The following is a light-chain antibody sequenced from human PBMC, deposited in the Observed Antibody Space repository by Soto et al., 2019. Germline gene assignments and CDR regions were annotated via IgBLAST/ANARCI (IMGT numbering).Light chain of an antibody. CDR3: QQSYSTPR. CDR2: AAS. CDR1: QSISSY. Sequence: DIQMTQSPSSLSASVGDRVTITCRASQSISSYLNWYQQKPGKAPKPLIYAASSLQSGVPSRFSGSGSGTDFTLTISSLQPEDFATYYCQQSYSTPRFGQGTRLEIK. J-gene: IGKJ5*01. V-gene: IGKV1-39*01.